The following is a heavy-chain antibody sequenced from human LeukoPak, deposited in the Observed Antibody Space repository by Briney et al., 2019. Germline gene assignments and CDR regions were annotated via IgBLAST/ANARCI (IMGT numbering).Heavy chain of an antibody. CDR3: ARHLGGYYYYYYMDV. D-gene: IGHD2-15*01. CDR2: IYYSGST. J-gene: IGHJ6*03. CDR1: GGSISSYY. V-gene: IGHV4-39*01. Sequence: SETLSLTCTVSGGSISSYYWGWIRQPPGKGLEWIGSIYYSGSTYYNPSLKSRVTISVDTSKNQFSLKLSSVTAADTAVYYCARHLGGYYYYYYMDVWGKGTTVTVSS.